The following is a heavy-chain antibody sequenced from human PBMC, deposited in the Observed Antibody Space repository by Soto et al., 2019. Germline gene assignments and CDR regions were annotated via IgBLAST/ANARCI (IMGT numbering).Heavy chain of an antibody. V-gene: IGHV3-48*03. D-gene: IGHD3-9*01. CDR2: ISSSGSTI. Sequence: EVQLVESGGGLVQPGGSLRLSCAASGFTFSSYEMNGIRQAPGKGLEWVSYISSSGSTIYYADSVKGRFTISRDNAKNSLYLQMNSLRAEDTAVYYCAGLRYFDWLLLEEDWFDPWGQGTLVTVSS. J-gene: IGHJ5*02. CDR3: AGLRYFDWLLLEEDWFDP. CDR1: GFTFSSYE.